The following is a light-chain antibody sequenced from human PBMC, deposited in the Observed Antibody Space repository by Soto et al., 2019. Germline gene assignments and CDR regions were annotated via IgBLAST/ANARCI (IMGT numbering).Light chain of an antibody. CDR3: QQYNNWPPFT. CDR2: DAS. V-gene: IGKV3-11*01. CDR1: QSVSSY. Sequence: EIVLTQSPATLSLSAGERATLSCRASQSVSSYLAWYQQKPGQAPRLLIYDASNRATGIPARFSGSGSGTDFTLTIISLEPEDFAVYYCQQYNNWPPFTFGGGTKVEIK. J-gene: IGKJ4*01.